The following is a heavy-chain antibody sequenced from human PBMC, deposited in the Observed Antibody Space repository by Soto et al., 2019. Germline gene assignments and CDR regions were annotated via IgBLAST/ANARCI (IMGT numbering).Heavy chain of an antibody. CDR2: ISAYNGNT. D-gene: IGHD2-8*01. Sequence: ASVKVSCKASGYTFTSYGISWVRQAPGQGLEWMGWISAYNGNTNYAQKLQGRVTMTTDTSTSTAYMELRSLRSDDTAVYYCARGSNCTNGVCPHYYYYGMDVWGQGTTVTVSS. V-gene: IGHV1-18*01. J-gene: IGHJ6*02. CDR1: GYTFTSYG. CDR3: ARGSNCTNGVCPHYYYYGMDV.